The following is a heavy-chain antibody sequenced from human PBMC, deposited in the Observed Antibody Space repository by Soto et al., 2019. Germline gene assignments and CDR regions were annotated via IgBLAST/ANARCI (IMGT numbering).Heavy chain of an antibody. V-gene: IGHV3-23*01. J-gene: IGHJ6*02. CDR1: RFTFSSYA. CDR3: VKIGFGVIPV. D-gene: IGHD3-3*01. Sequence: GGSLRLSCTTSRFTFSSYAMSWVRHAPGKGLEWVSGFSGRGDSTYYADSVRGRFTISRDNSKNTLYLQMNSLRAEDTAVYYCVKIGFGVIPVWGQGTTVTVSS. CDR2: FSGRGDST.